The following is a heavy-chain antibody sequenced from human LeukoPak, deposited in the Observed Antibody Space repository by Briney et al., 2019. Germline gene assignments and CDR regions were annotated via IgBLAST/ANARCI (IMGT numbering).Heavy chain of an antibody. D-gene: IGHD3-22*01. CDR2: IIPIFGTA. Sequence: SVKVSCKASGGTVSRYPISWVRQAPGQGLEWMGGIIPIFGTANYAQKFQGRVTITADESTSTAYMELSSLRSEDTAVYYCARGGYYYDSSGPFEGWFDPWGQGTLVTVSS. CDR3: ARGGYYYDSSGPFEGWFDP. J-gene: IGHJ5*02. V-gene: IGHV1-69*13. CDR1: GGTVSRYP.